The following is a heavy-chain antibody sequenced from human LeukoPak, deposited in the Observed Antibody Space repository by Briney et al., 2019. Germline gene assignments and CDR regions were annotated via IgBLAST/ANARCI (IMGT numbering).Heavy chain of an antibody. CDR2: ISYDGTNK. Sequence: GGSLRLSCAASGFIFNSYAMHWVRQAPGKGLEWVAAISYDGTNKYYADSVKGRFTISRDNSKNTLFLQMDSLRAEDTAVYYCARDIRIVGAERGDYWGQGTLVTVSS. D-gene: IGHD1-26*01. V-gene: IGHV3-30*04. J-gene: IGHJ4*02. CDR1: GFIFNSYA. CDR3: ARDIRIVGAERGDY.